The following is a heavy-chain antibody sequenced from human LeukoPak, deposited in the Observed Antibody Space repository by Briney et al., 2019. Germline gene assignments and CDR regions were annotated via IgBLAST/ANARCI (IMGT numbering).Heavy chain of an antibody. D-gene: IGHD3-22*01. CDR2: IIPIYGAA. V-gene: IGHV1-69*01. J-gene: IGHJ3*02. Sequence: ASVKVSCKASGGTFSNSAISWVRQAPGQGLEWMGQIIPIYGAANYAHRFQDRVTITSDESTSKASMELTSLRYEDTAMYYCAREGRLYDSGGYSVFAAFDIWGQGTMVTVSS. CDR1: GGTFSNSA. CDR3: AREGRLYDSGGYSVFAAFDI.